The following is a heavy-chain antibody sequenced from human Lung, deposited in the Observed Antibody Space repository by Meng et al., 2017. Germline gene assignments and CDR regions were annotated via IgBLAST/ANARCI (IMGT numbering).Heavy chain of an antibody. J-gene: IGHJ6*02. D-gene: IGHD3-10*01. Sequence: QLKEPGHGRAKPHQTLYLTGTVSGGSISSGGYYWSWIRQHPGKGLEWIGYIYYSGSTYYNPSLKSRVTISVDTSKNQFSLKLSSVTAADTAVYYCARADYYGSGCHKINYYYGMDVWGQGTMVTVSS. CDR3: ARADYYGSGCHKINYYYGMDV. V-gene: IGHV4-31*02. CDR1: GGSISSGGYY. CDR2: IYYSGST.